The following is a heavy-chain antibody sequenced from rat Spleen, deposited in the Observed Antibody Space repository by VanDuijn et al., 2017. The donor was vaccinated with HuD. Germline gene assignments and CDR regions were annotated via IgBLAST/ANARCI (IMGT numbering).Heavy chain of an antibody. CDR3: ARHDYYDGTYYYDVMDA. CDR2: ISTGGGNT. J-gene: IGHJ4*01. D-gene: IGHD1-12*02. V-gene: IGHV5S14*01. Sequence: EVQLVESGGGLVQPGRSLKLSCAASGFTFSNYGMAWVRQTPTTGLAGVASISTGGGNTYYRDSVKGRFNISRDNAKNTQYLQMDSLRSEDTATYYCARHDYYDGTYYYDVMDAWGQGASVTVSS. CDR1: GFTFSNYG.